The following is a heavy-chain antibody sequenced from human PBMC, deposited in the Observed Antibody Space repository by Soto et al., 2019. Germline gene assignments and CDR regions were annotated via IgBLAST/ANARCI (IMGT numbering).Heavy chain of an antibody. CDR2: ISSSGSTI. D-gene: IGHD6-6*01. CDR3: AREGALEYSSSYNWFDP. V-gene: IGHV3-48*03. Sequence: PGGSLRLSCAASGFTFSSYEMNWVRQAPGKGLEWVSYISSSGSTIYYADSVKGRFTISRDNAKNSLYLQMNSLRAEDTAVYYCAREGALEYSSSYNWFDPWGEGTLVTVSS. CDR1: GFTFSSYE. J-gene: IGHJ5*02.